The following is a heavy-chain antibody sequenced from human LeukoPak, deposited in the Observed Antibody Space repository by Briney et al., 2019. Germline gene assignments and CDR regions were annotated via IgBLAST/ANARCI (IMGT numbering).Heavy chain of an antibody. D-gene: IGHD5-12*01. V-gene: IGHV4-34*01. CDR2: INHSGNT. CDR1: GGSFSGYY. CDR3: ARGLSGYDYRPDNWFDP. J-gene: IGHJ5*02. Sequence: SETLSLTCAVYGGSFSGYYWSWIRQPPGKGLEWIGEINHSGNTNYNPSLKSRVTISVDTSKNQFSLKLSSVTAADTAVYYCARGLSGYDYRPDNWFDPWGQGTLVNVSS.